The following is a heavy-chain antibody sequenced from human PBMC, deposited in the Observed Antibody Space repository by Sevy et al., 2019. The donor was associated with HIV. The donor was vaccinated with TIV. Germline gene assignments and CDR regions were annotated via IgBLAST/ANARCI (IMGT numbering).Heavy chain of an antibody. CDR3: ATHAGIAAAGRVFDY. CDR1: GFIFSDHY. Sequence: GGSLRLSCAASGFIFSDHYMEWVRRAPGKGLEWVGRIRNKADSYTTEYAASVKGRFTISRDDSKNSLYLLMNSLKTEDTAVYYCATHAGIAAAGRVFDYWGQGTLVTVSS. CDR2: IRNKADSYTT. J-gene: IGHJ4*02. V-gene: IGHV3-72*01. D-gene: IGHD6-13*01.